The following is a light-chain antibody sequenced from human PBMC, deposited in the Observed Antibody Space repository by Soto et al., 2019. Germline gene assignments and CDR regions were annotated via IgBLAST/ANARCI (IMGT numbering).Light chain of an antibody. Sequence: QSVLTQPPSASGSPGQSVTISCTGTSSDVGGYNYVSWYRQHPGKAPQLIIYDVNKRPSGVPDRFSGSKSGNTASLTVSGLQAEDEADYFCNSYGGTNNYVVVGGGTKLTVL. J-gene: IGLJ2*01. CDR1: SSDVGGYNY. CDR3: NSYGGTNNYVV. CDR2: DVN. V-gene: IGLV2-8*01.